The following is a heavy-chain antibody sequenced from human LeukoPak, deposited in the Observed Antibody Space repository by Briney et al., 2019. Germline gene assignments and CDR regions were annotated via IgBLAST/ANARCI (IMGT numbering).Heavy chain of an antibody. V-gene: IGHV3-23*01. CDR3: VKGPRPDITVAHTVEN. D-gene: IGHD6-19*01. Sequence: GGSLILSCAASGFIFSNYAMSWVRQVPGRGLEWVSTISSRGDSTYVADSVKGRFTISRDNSKNSLYLPMNTVRAEDTAVYYCVKGPRPDITVAHTVENWGQGTLVTVSS. CDR2: ISSRGDST. J-gene: IGHJ4*02. CDR1: GFIFSNYA.